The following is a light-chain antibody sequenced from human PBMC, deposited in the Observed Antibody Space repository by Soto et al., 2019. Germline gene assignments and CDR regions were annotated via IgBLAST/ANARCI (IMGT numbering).Light chain of an antibody. CDR1: QDVSHF. Sequence: DIQMTQSPSSLSASIGDRVTITCQASQDVSHFLNWFQQRPGKAPKLLIYDASTLERGVPSRFSGRGSGSRFTFTITSLQPEDIAKYYCQQYDRLPWTFGQGTKVEMK. V-gene: IGKV1-33*01. J-gene: IGKJ1*01. CDR2: DAS. CDR3: QQYDRLPWT.